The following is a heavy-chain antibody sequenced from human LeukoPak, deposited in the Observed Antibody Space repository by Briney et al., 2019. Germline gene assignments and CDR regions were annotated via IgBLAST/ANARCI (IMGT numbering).Heavy chain of an antibody. D-gene: IGHD3-10*01. V-gene: IGHV3-30*04. CDR1: GFTFSSYA. J-gene: IGHJ6*04. CDR3: ARDLWFGESLRYYYYGMDV. CDR2: ISYDGSNK. Sequence: GGSLRLSCAASGFTFSSYAMHWVRQAPGKGLEWVAVISYDGSNKYYADSVKGRFTISRDNSKNTLYLQMNSLRAEDTAVYYCARDLWFGESLRYYYYGMDVWGKGTTVTVSS.